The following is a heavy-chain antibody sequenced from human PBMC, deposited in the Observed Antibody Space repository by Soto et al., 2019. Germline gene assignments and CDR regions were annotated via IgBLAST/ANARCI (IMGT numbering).Heavy chain of an antibody. CDR2: IYHNGRT. J-gene: IGHJ3*02. CDR3: ARVPIYYDSSGFYHYGTFDI. D-gene: IGHD3-22*01. CDR1: GYSISSGYY. Sequence: SETLSLTCAASGYSISSGYYWGWVRQPPGQGPEWIGTIYHNGRTYYNPSLKSRVTISLDRSNNHFSLKLSSVTAADTAVYYCARVPIYYDSSGFYHYGTFDIWGQGTMVTVSS. V-gene: IGHV4-38-2*01.